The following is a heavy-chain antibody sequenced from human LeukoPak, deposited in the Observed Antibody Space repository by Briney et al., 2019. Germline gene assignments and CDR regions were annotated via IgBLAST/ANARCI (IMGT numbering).Heavy chain of an antibody. CDR2: INPNSGGI. D-gene: IGHD3-22*01. Sequence: ASVKVSCKASGYTFTSYDINWVRQATGQGLEWMGWINPNSGGINYAQKFQGRVTMTRDTSISTAYMELSRLRSDDTAVYYCARGLTRITMIVVAFDYWGRGTLVTVSS. V-gene: IGHV1-2*02. J-gene: IGHJ4*02. CDR1: GYTFTSYD. CDR3: ARGLTRITMIVVAFDY.